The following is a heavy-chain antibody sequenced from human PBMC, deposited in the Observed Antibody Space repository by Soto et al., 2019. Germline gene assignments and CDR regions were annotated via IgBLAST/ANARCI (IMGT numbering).Heavy chain of an antibody. Sequence: GASVNVSCKASGYTFTNYGFSWVRQAPGQGLEWMGWISTYNGDTNYEQKFQGRVTMSTDTSTSTAQMELRSLRFDDTAVYYCARDYGEGPADYWGQGTQVTVSS. V-gene: IGHV1-18*01. D-gene: IGHD4-17*01. CDR3: ARDYGEGPADY. J-gene: IGHJ4*02. CDR2: ISTYNGDT. CDR1: GYTFTNYG.